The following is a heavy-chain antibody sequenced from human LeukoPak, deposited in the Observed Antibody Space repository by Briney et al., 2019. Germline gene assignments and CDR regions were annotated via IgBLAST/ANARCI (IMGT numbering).Heavy chain of an antibody. CDR3: ARGGRTREDYDFWSGYYDY. D-gene: IGHD3-3*01. J-gene: IGHJ4*02. CDR2: IWYXXSNK. Sequence: GGSLRLSCAASGXXFSSYGMXWXRXAPGXXXXXEXXIWYXXSNKYYAASVKGRFTISRDNSKNTLYLQMNSLRAEDTAVYYCARGGRTREDYDFWSGYYDYWGQGTLATVSS. V-gene: IGHV3-33*01. CDR1: GXXFSSYG.